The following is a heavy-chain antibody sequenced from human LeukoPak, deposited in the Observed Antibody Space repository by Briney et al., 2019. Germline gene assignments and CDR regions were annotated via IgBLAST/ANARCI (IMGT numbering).Heavy chain of an antibody. D-gene: IGHD1-1*01. Sequence: GASVKVSCKASGGTFSSYAISWVRQAPGQGLEWMGRIIPILGIANYAQKFQGRVTITADKSTSTAYMELSSLRSEDTAVYYCAREDRNDPGVFDYWGQGTLVTVSS. V-gene: IGHV1-69*04. J-gene: IGHJ4*02. CDR1: GGTFSSYA. CDR2: IIPILGIA. CDR3: AREDRNDPGVFDY.